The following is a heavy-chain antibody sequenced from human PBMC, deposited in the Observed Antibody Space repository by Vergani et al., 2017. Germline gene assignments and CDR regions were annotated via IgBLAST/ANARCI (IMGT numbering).Heavy chain of an antibody. Sequence: QVQLQESGPGLVKPSETLSLTCTVSGGSISSYYWSWIRQPPGKGLEWIGYIYYSGSTNYNPSLKSRVTISVDTSKNQFSLKLSSVTAADTAVYYCAREGAYCGGDCYFDNWFDPWGQGTLVTVSS. CDR2: IYYSGST. D-gene: IGHD2-21*02. J-gene: IGHJ5*02. CDR1: GGSISSYY. V-gene: IGHV4-59*12. CDR3: AREGAYCGGDCYFDNWFDP.